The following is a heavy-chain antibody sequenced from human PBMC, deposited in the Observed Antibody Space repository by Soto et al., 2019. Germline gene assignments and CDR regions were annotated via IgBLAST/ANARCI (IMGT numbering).Heavy chain of an antibody. D-gene: IGHD6-13*01. CDR3: ARRLYSGSWKVGDTGACDI. CDR1: GGTFSSYA. Sequence: QVQLVQSGAEVQKPGSSVKVSCKASGGTFSSYAISWVRQAPGHGLEWMGGIIPIFGTANYAQKFQGRVKITADESTSTAYMELSSLRSEDTAVYYCARRLYSGSWKVGDTGACDIWGQGTMVTVSS. CDR2: IIPIFGTA. J-gene: IGHJ3*02. V-gene: IGHV1-69*01.